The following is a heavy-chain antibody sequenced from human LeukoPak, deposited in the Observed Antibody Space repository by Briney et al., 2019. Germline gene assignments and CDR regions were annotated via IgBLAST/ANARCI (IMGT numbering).Heavy chain of an antibody. V-gene: IGHV4-59*12. J-gene: IGHJ5*02. CDR3: ARDRSEWSAEDNWFDP. D-gene: IGHD3-10*01. Sequence: SETLSLTCSVSGGSTTSYYWNWVRQFPGKRLEWIGYIYHTGTTTYNPSLQSRAAISIDTSTNQISLRLSSVTSADTAIYFCARDRSEWSAEDNWFDPWGQGILVTVSS. CDR1: GGSTTSYY. CDR2: IYHTGTT.